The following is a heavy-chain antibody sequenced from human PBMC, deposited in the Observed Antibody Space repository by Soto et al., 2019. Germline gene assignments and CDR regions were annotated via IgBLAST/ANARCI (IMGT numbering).Heavy chain of an antibody. CDR3: ARDDGGWELRKGTYFDY. CDR2: IIPIFGTA. V-gene: IGHV1-69*13. Sequence: ASVKVSCKASGGTFSSYAISWVRQAPGQGLEWMGGIIPIFGTANYAQKFQGRVTITADESTSTAYMELSSLRSEDTAVYYCARDDGGWELRKGTYFDYWGQGTLVTVSS. CDR1: GGTFSSYA. J-gene: IGHJ4*02. D-gene: IGHD1-26*01.